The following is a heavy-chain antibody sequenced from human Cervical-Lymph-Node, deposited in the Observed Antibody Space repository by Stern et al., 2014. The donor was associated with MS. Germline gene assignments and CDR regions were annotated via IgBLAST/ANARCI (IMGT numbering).Heavy chain of an antibody. Sequence: VQLVQSGGGVIQPGGSLRLSCTASGVTVSRDYRTWVRQAPGQGLEWVYLITNVGSTFYTDSVKGRFTISRDDSKNPVYLHMTSLRAEDTAMYYCARDTSSPERSDWWGQGTLVTVSS. CDR2: ITNVGST. J-gene: IGHJ4*02. D-gene: IGHD1-1*01. CDR3: ARDTSSPERSDW. V-gene: IGHV3-53*01. CDR1: GVTVSRDY.